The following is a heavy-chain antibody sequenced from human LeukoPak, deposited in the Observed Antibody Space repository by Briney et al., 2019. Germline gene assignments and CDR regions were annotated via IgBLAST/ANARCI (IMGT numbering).Heavy chain of an antibody. CDR3: ARHDGKYYDSSGLGYYFDY. D-gene: IGHD3-22*01. Sequence: SETLSLTCTVSGGSISSYYWSWIRQPPGKGLEWIGYIYYSGSTNYNPSLKSRVTISVDTSKNQFSLKLSSVTAADTAVYYCARHDGKYYDSSGLGYYFDYWGQGTLVTVSS. V-gene: IGHV4-59*08. J-gene: IGHJ4*02. CDR1: GGSISSYY. CDR2: IYYSGST.